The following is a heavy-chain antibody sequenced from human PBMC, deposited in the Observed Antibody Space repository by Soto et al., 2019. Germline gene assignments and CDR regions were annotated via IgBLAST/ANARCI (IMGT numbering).Heavy chain of an antibody. V-gene: IGHV4-31*03. Sequence: PSETLSLTCTVSGGSISSGGYYWSWIRQHPGKGLEWIVYIYYSGSTYYNPSLKSRVTISVYTSKNQFSLKLSSVTAAYTAVYYCAREKIAAAQLDYWGQGALVTVSS. J-gene: IGHJ4*02. CDR2: IYYSGST. CDR1: GGSISSGGYY. CDR3: AREKIAAAQLDY. D-gene: IGHD6-13*01.